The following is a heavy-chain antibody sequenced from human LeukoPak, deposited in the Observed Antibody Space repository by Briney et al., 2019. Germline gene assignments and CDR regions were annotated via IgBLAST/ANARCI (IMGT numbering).Heavy chain of an antibody. J-gene: IGHJ4*02. V-gene: IGHV1-69*04. CDR3: AVTLYSSSSEEGHDY. CDR2: IIPILGIA. Sequence: PAASVKVSCKASGGTFSSYAISWVRQAPGQGLEWMGRIIPILGIANYAQKFQGRVTITANKSTSTAYMELSSLRSEDTAVYYCAVTLYSSSSEEGHDYWGQGTLVTVSS. CDR1: GGTFSSYA. D-gene: IGHD6-6*01.